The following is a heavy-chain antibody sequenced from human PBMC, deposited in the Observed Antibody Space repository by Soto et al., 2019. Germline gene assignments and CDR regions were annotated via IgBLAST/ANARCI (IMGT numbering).Heavy chain of an antibody. CDR3: AKDSGYSGYDVYDYYNGMEV. D-gene: IGHD5-12*01. CDR2: TSYDGSNK. CDR1: GFTFSLYG. Sequence: QLVESGGGVVQPGRSLRLSCAASGFTFSLYGMHWVRQAPGKGLEWVAVTSYDGSNKYYADSVKGRFTISRDNSKNTLYLQMNSLRAEDTAVYYYAKDSGYSGYDVYDYYNGMEVWGQGTAVTVPS. V-gene: IGHV3-30*18. J-gene: IGHJ6*02.